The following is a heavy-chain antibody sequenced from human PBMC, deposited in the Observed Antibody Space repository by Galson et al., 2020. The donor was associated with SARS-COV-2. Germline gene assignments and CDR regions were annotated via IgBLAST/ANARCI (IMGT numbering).Heavy chain of an antibody. CDR2: FGGSGGTT. CDR1: GFTFSSYA. Sequence: GGSLKISCVASGFTFSSYAMNWVRQAPGKGLEWVSVFGGSGGTTYYADSVKGRFTISRDNPKNTLYLQMNSLRAEDTAVYYCAEGLPSSSYVAFDIWGQGAMVTVSS. CDR3: AEGLPSSSYVAFDI. D-gene: IGHD6-6*01. J-gene: IGHJ3*02. V-gene: IGHV3-23*01.